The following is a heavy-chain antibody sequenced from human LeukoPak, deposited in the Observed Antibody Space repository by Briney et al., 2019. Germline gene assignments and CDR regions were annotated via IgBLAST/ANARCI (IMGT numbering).Heavy chain of an antibody. CDR2: IITGSTI. CDR1: GFSFSSYE. J-gene: IGHJ6*04. Sequence: GGSLRLSCAASGFSFSSYEMNWVRQAPGKGLEWVSKIITGSTIYYADSVKGRFTISRDNAKNSLYLQMNSLRAEDTAVYYCAELGITMIGGVWGKGTTVTISS. D-gene: IGHD3-10*02. CDR3: AELGITMIGGV. V-gene: IGHV3-48*03.